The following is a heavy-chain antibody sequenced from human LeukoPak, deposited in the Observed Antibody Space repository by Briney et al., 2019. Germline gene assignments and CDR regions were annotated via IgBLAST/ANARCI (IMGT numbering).Heavy chain of an antibody. J-gene: IGHJ5*02. D-gene: IGHD6-13*01. CDR2: IYTSGST. CDR3: ARGDPFRAGWFDP. V-gene: IGHV4-61*02. Sequence: SQTLSLTCTVSGNSISSGDNYWSWIRQPAGKGLEWIGRIYTSGSTNYNPSLKSRLTMSVDTSKNHFSLKLSSVTAADTAVYYCARGDPFRAGWFDPWGQGTLVTVSS. CDR1: GNSISSGDNY.